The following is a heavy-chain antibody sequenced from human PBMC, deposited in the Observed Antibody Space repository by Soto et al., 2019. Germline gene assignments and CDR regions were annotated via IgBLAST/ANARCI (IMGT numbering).Heavy chain of an antibody. V-gene: IGHV5-51*01. CDR2: IYPGDSDT. Sequence: GESLKISCKGSGYTFTSHWIGWVRQMPGKGLEWMGIIYPGDSDTRYSPSFQGQVIISADKSITTAYLQWSSLKASDTAMYYCVRVGRVGAHSLSNDWFEPWGQGTQVTLTS. D-gene: IGHD1-26*01. CDR3: VRVGRVGAHSLSNDWFEP. J-gene: IGHJ5*02. CDR1: GYTFTSHW.